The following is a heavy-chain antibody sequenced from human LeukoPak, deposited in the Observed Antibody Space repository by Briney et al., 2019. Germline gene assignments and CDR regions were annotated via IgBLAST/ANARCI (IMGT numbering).Heavy chain of an antibody. V-gene: IGHV4-34*01. D-gene: IGHD3-22*01. CDR1: GGSFSGYY. CDR3: ARGHYYDSSGLYYYYGMDV. J-gene: IGHJ6*02. Sequence: SETLSLTCAVYGGSFSGYYWSWIRQPPGKGLEWIGEINHSGSTNYNPSLKSRVTISVDTSKNQFSLKLSSVTAVDTAVYYCARGHYYDSSGLYYYYGMDVWGQGTTVTVSS. CDR2: INHSGST.